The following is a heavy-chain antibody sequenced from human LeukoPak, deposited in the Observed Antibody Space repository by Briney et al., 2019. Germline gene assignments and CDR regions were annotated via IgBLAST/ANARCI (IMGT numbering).Heavy chain of an antibody. V-gene: IGHV3-74*01. CDR3: ARKGESGLYY. Sequence: SGGSLRLSCAASGFTFSSYWIHWVRQAPGKGLVWVSRINSDGSSTNYADSVKGRFTISRDDAKNTLYLQMNSLRAEDTAVYYCARKGESGLYYWGQGTLVTVSS. J-gene: IGHJ4*02. CDR2: INSDGSST. D-gene: IGHD3-16*01. CDR1: GFTFSSYW.